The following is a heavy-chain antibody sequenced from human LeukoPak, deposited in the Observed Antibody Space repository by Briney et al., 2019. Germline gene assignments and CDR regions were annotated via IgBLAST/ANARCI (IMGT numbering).Heavy chain of an antibody. CDR2: INPSGGST. D-gene: IGHD3-22*01. CDR1: GYTFTSYY. V-gene: IGHV1-46*01. CDR3: ARGKDPYAHYYDSSVDY. Sequence: ASVKVSCKASGYTFTSYYMHWVRQAPGQGLEWMGIINPSGGSTSYAQKFQGRVTMTRDMSTSTVCMELSSLRSEDTAVYYCARGKDPYAHYYDSSVDYWGQGTLVTVSS. J-gene: IGHJ4*02.